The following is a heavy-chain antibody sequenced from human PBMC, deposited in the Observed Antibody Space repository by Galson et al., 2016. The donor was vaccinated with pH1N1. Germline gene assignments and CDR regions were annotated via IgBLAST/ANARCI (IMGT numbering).Heavy chain of an antibody. CDR1: GFSFGNHG. CDR2: ISHDSGSRII. Sequence: SLRLSCAASGFSFGNHGMNWVRQAPGKGLEWIAYISHDSGSRIIHYADSVKGRFTISRDDAKTSLYLQMNSLRAEDTAVYYCARVPVNHDNWFDPWGQGTLVAVSS. CDR3: ARVPVNHDNWFDP. V-gene: IGHV3-48*01. J-gene: IGHJ5*02.